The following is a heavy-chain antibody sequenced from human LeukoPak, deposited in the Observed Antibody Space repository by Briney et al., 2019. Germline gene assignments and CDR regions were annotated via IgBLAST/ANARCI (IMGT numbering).Heavy chain of an antibody. V-gene: IGHV3-7*03. CDR3: ARAMGV. CDR2: IKQDGSEK. Sequence: PGGSLRLSCAASGFTFSNYWMTWVRQAPGKGLEWVASIKQDGSEKYYVDSVKGRFTISRDNAKNSLYLQMNSLRDEDTAVYYCARAMGVRGQGTTVTVS. CDR1: GFTFSNYW. J-gene: IGHJ6*02.